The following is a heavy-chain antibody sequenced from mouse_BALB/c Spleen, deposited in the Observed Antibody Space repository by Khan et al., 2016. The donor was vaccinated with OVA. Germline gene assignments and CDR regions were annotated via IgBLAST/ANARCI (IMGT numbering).Heavy chain of an antibody. D-gene: IGHD2-14*01. J-gene: IGHJ3*01. CDR3: VRDGAYHRNDGWFAY. V-gene: IGHV1-4*01. Sequence: LEESGAELARPGASVKVSCKASGYTFTSYTIHWIKLRPGQGLEWIGYINPSNGYSNYNQKFKDKVTLTADKSSTTAYMQLSSLTSDDSAVYNCVRDGAYHRNDGWFAYWGLGTLVTVSA. CDR1: GYTFTSYT. CDR2: INPSNGYS.